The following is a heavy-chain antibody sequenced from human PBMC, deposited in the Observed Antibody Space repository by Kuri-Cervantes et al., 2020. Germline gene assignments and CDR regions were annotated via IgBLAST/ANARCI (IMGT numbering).Heavy chain of an antibody. CDR3: AREDITMIVVVISLDY. Sequence: GESLRLTCAASGFPFSNSDMNWVRQAPGKGLEWVSGVSCNGSRTHYADSVKGRFNISRDNSKNTLYLQMNGLRAEDTAVYYCAREDITMIVVVISLDYWGQGTLVTVSS. V-gene: IGHV3-19*01. J-gene: IGHJ4*02. D-gene: IGHD3-22*01. CDR2: VSCNGSRT. CDR1: GFPFSNSD.